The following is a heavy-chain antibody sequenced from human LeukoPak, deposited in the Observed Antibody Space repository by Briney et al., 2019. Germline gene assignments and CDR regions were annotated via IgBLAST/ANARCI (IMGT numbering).Heavy chain of an antibody. CDR3: ARVGVLTAYYGMDV. CDR1: GDSFSSNSYY. D-gene: IGHD3-9*01. V-gene: IGHV4-39*07. J-gene: IGHJ6*02. Sequence: SETLSVTCTVSGDSFSSNSYYWAWIRQPPGKGLECIGGIQYSGSTYYNPSLKSRVTISVDTSKNQFSLKLSSVTAADTAVYYCARVGVLTAYYGMDVWGQGTTVTVSS. CDR2: IQYSGST.